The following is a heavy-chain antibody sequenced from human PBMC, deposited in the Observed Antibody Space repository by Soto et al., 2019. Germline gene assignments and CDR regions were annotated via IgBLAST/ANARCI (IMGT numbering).Heavy chain of an antibody. J-gene: IGHJ4*02. CDR1: GDAISNYD. V-gene: IGHV4-59*03. D-gene: IGHD1-20*01. CDR2: VHESGST. CDR3: ARGTRALITSFFAY. Sequence: WGTRSLTCSVSGDAISNYDWGGIRQSPGRGLEWIGCVHESGSTDYNPSLRGRVIISLHTSKSQFSLSLRSATAADTATCYCARGTRALITSFFAYWGQGIPVTVSS.